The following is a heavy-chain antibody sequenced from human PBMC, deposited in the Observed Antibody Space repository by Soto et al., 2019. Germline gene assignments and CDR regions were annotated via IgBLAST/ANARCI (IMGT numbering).Heavy chain of an antibody. D-gene: IGHD3-22*01. CDR3: ARDRFYYDSSGYYFGYYFDY. CDR1: GFTFSAYT. J-gene: IGHJ4*02. Sequence: GGSLRLSCAASGFTFSAYTMDWVRQAPGRGLEWIAYISGDGSTTFYADSVKGRFTISRDKAKKSLYLQMNSLRDDDSAVYYCARDRFYYDSSGYYFGYYFDYWGRGTLVTVSS. CDR2: ISGDGSTT. V-gene: IGHV3-48*02.